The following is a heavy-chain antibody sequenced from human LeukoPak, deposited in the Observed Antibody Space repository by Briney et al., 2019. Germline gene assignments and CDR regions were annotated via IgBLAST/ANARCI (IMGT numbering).Heavy chain of an antibody. D-gene: IGHD2-21*01. J-gene: IGHJ4*02. CDR3: VRDVWGDRDGFFEY. CDR1: GFTFSSYS. Sequence: GGSLRLSCAASGFTFSSYSMNWVRQAPGKGLGWVSSISSSSSYIYYADSVKGRFTISRDNAKNSLYLQMNSLRAEDTAVYYCVRDVWGDRDGFFEYWGQGTLVTVSS. CDR2: ISSSSSYI. V-gene: IGHV3-21*01.